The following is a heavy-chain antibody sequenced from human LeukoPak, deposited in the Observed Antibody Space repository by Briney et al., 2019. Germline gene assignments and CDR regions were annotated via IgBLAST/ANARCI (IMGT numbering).Heavy chain of an antibody. Sequence: GGSLRLSCAASGFTFSSYSMNWVRQAPGKGLEWVSSISSSSSYIYYADSVKGRFTISRDNSKNTLYLQMNSLRAEDTAVYYCARDLGYYDSSGYPQDLWGRGTLVTVSS. J-gene: IGHJ2*01. D-gene: IGHD3-22*01. CDR3: ARDLGYYDSSGYPQDL. V-gene: IGHV3-21*01. CDR2: ISSSSSYI. CDR1: GFTFSSYS.